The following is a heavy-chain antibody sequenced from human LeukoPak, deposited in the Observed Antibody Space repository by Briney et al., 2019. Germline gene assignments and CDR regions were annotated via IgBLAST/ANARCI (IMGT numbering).Heavy chain of an antibody. J-gene: IGHJ6*02. D-gene: IGHD2-2*01. CDR2: ISSSSCYI. V-gene: IGHV3-21*01. CDR1: GFTFSSYS. Sequence: PGGSLRLSCAASGFTFSSYSMNWARQAPGKGREWVSSISSSSCYIYYADSEKGRFTISRDNAKNSLYLQMNSLRAEDTAVYYCARDRQVGYCSSTSCSYYYYYGMDVWGQGTTVTVSS. CDR3: ARDRQVGYCSSTSCSYYYYYGMDV.